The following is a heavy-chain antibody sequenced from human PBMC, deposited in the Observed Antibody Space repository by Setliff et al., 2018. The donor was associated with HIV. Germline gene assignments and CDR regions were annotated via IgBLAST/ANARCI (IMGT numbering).Heavy chain of an antibody. J-gene: IGHJ5*02. CDR3: ARALYGDYGGDLNWLDP. CDR1: GYSFINYA. CDR2: VNTHTGSP. D-gene: IGHD4-17*01. V-gene: IGHV7-4-1*02. Sequence: KVSCKTSGYSFINYAMNWVRQAPGQGLEWMGWVNTHTGSPTYAQAFTGRFVFSVDTSVTTAYLEISSLKAEDTAVYYCARALYGDYGGDLNWLDPWGQGTLVTVSS.